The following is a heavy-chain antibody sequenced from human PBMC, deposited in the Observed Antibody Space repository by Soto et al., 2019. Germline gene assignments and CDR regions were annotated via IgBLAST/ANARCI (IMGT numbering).Heavy chain of an antibody. CDR2: IYPGDSDT. CDR1: GYSFTSYW. D-gene: IGHD3-10*01. Sequence: GESLKISCKGSGYSFTSYWIGWVRQMPGKGLEWMGIIYPGDSDTRYSPSFQGQVTISADKSISTAYLQWSSLKASDTAMYYCARPSSVRGVIIRYGMDVWGQGTTVNVSS. V-gene: IGHV5-51*01. CDR3: ARPSSVRGVIIRYGMDV. J-gene: IGHJ6*02.